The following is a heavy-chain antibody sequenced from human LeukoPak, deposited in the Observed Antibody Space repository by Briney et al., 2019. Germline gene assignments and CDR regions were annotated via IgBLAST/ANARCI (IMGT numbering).Heavy chain of an antibody. V-gene: IGHV4-61*01. CDR3: ARIRYDFWSGYHLRFDY. CDR2: IYYSGST. CDR1: GGSVSSGSYY. Sequence: SETLSLTCTVSGGSVSSGSYYWSWIRQPPGKGLEWIGYIYYSGSTNYNPSLKSRVTISVDTSKNQFSLKLSSVTAAGTAVYYCARIRYDFWSGYHLRFDYWGQGTLVTVSS. D-gene: IGHD3-3*01. J-gene: IGHJ4*02.